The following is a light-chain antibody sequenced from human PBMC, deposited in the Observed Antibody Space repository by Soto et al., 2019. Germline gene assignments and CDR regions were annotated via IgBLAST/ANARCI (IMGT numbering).Light chain of an antibody. Sequence: EIVMTQSPATLSLSPGERTTLFXRASQSVIISYLAWYQQKPGXAPRIXXDGXSNRATGIPDRLSGSGSGTDFTLTISRLEPEDFAVYYFQQYGSSPLTFGQGTKVDIK. V-gene: IGKV3-20*01. J-gene: IGKJ1*01. CDR2: GXS. CDR3: QQYGSSPLT. CDR1: QSVIISY.